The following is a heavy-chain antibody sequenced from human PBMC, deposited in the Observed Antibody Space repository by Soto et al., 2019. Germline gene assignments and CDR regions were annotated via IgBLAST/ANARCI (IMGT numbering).Heavy chain of an antibody. J-gene: IGHJ4*02. V-gene: IGHV3-23*01. D-gene: IGHD3-10*01. Sequence: EVQLLESGGGLVQPGGSLRLSCAASGFSFGNHAMTWVRQAPGKGLEWFSAISGNSANTFFADSVKGRFIISRDNSKSTLYLQMNSLRVDDTAIYYCARASTISWGVFDYWGQGALIIVSS. CDR1: GFSFGNHA. CDR2: ISGNSANT. CDR3: ARASTISWGVFDY.